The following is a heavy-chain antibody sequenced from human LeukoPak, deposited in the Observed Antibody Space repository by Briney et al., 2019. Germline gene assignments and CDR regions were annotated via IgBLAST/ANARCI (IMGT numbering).Heavy chain of an antibody. J-gene: IGHJ4*02. D-gene: IGHD6-13*01. V-gene: IGHV4-59*11. Sequence: SETLSLTCTVSGGSISSRYWSWVRQPPGKGLEWIGYIYYSGSTKYNPSLKSRVTISVDTSKNQFSLKLSSVTAADTAVYYCARVGGGQQLVASPLYYFDYWGQGTLVTVSS. CDR2: IYYSGST. CDR1: GGSISSRY. CDR3: ARVGGGQQLVASPLYYFDY.